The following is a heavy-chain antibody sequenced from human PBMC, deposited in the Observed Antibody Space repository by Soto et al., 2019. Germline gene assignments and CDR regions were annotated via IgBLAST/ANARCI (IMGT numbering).Heavy chain of an antibody. Sequence: GGSLRLSCAASGFTVSSNYMSWVRQAPGKGLEWVSVIYSGGSTYYADSVKGRFTISRDNSKNTLYLQMNSLRAEDTAVYYCASFEYSSSSTPDYWGQGTLVTVSS. D-gene: IGHD6-6*01. CDR2: IYSGGST. J-gene: IGHJ4*02. CDR1: GFTVSSNY. V-gene: IGHV3-66*01. CDR3: ASFEYSSSSTPDY.